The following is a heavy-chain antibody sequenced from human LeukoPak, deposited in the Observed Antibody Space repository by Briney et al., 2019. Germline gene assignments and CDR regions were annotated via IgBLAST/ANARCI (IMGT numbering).Heavy chain of an antibody. CDR3: ARTTCSGGTCSVSFDY. D-gene: IGHD2-15*01. J-gene: IGHJ4*02. CDR1: GDSVSSNSAA. CDR2: TYYRSKWYN. V-gene: IGHV6-1*01. Sequence: SWTLSLTCAISGDSVSSNSAAWNWIRQSPSRGLEWLGRTYYRSKWYNNYAVSVKSRITVNPDTSKNQFSLQLNSVTPEDTAVYYCARTTCSGGTCSVSFDYWGQGTPVTVSS.